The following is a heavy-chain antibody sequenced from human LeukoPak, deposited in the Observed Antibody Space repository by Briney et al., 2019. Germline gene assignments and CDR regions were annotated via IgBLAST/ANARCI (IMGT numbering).Heavy chain of an antibody. J-gene: IGHJ5*02. CDR1: GGSFSGYY. D-gene: IGHD3-3*01. V-gene: IGHV4-34*01. CDR3: ARVPFAGVVIPSWFDP. Sequence: SETLSLTCAVYGGSFSGYYWSWIRQPPGKGLEWIGEINHSGSTNYNPSLKSRVTISVDTSKNQFPLKLSSVTAADTAVYYCARVPFAGVVIPSWFDPWGQGTLVTVSS. CDR2: INHSGST.